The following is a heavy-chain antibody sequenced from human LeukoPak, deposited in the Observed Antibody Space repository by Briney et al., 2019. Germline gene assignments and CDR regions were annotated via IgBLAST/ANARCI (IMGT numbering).Heavy chain of an antibody. Sequence: GGSLRLSCAASGFTFSGSAMHWVRQASGKGLEWVSYISSSSSTIYYADSVKGRFTISRDNAKNSLYLQMNSLRAEDTAVYYCAIIAVAGTGDAFDIWGQGTMVTVSS. CDR2: ISSSSSTI. CDR3: AIIAVAGTGDAFDI. V-gene: IGHV3-48*04. J-gene: IGHJ3*02. CDR1: GFTFSGSA. D-gene: IGHD6-19*01.